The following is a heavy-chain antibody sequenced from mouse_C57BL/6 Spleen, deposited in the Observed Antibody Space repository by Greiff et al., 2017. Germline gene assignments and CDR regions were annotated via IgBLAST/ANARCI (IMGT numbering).Heavy chain of an antibody. CDR2: IYPGDGDT. D-gene: IGHD6-1*01. CDR1: GYAFSSSW. Sequence: QVQLKESGPELVKPGASVKISCKASGYAFSSSWMNWVKQRPGKGLEWIGRIYPGDGDTNYNGKFKGKATLPADKSSSTAYMQLSSLTSEDSAVYCCARYPLRGNYFDYWGQGTTLTVSS. J-gene: IGHJ2*01. CDR3: ARYPLRGNYFDY. V-gene: IGHV1-82*01.